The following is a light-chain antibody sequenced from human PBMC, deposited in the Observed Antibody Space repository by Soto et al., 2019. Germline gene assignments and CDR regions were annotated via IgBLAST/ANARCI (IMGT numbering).Light chain of an antibody. CDR2: DAS. CDR3: LQRSHWPPGLT. CDR1: QSISNY. Sequence: EIVLTQSPATLSLSPGERATLSCRASQSISNYLAWYQQQPGQTPRLLIYDASNRATGIPARFSGSGSGTDFTLTISSLEPEDFAVYFCLQRSHWPPGLTFGGGTKVENK. J-gene: IGKJ4*01. V-gene: IGKV3-11*01.